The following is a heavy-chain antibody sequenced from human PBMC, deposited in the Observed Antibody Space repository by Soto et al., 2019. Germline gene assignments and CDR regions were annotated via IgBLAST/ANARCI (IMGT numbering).Heavy chain of an antibody. J-gene: IGHJ6*04. Sequence: ASVKVSCKASGYTFTNYYIHWVRQAPGQGLEWMGTINPSVGSIAYAQKFQGRVTMTKDTSTSSVYMELSSLRFEDTAVYYCATAELFYRWSYYFDGIYFWGKGTSVPVSS. CDR2: INPSVGSI. CDR3: ATAELFYRWSYYFDGIYF. V-gene: IGHV1-46*01. CDR1: GYTFTNYY. D-gene: IGHD1-1*01.